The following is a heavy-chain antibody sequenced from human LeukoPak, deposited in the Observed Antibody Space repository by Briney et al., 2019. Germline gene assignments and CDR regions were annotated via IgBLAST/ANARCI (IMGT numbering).Heavy chain of an antibody. D-gene: IGHD3-3*01. Sequence: PSETLSLTCTVSGGSISSGGYYWSWIRQHPGKGLEWIGYIYYSGSTYYNPSLKSRVTISVDTSKNQFSLKLSSVTAADTAVYYCARVIMDDFWSGYYSTGWFDPWGQGTLVTVSS. CDR3: ARVIMDDFWSGYYSTGWFDP. CDR2: IYYSGST. J-gene: IGHJ5*02. V-gene: IGHV4-31*03. CDR1: GGSISSGGYY.